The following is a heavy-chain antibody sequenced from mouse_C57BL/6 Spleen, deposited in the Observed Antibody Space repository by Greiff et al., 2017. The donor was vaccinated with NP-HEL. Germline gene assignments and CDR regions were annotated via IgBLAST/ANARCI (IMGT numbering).Heavy chain of an antibody. D-gene: IGHD2-4*01. Sequence: EVQGVESGGGLVQPGGSMKLSCVASGFTFSNYWMNWVRQSPEKGLEWVAQIRLKSDNYATHYAESVKGRFTISRDDSKSSVYLQMNNLRAEDTGIYYCTEEDDYVWFAYWGQGTLVTVSA. CDR3: TEEDDYVWFAY. CDR1: GFTFSNYW. J-gene: IGHJ3*01. CDR2: IRLKSDNYAT. V-gene: IGHV6-3*01.